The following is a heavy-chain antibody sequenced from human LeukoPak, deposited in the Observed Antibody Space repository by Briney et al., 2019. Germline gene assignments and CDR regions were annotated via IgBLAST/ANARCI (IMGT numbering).Heavy chain of an antibody. J-gene: IGHJ4*02. Sequence: AVKVSCKASGYSFTNYGISWVRQAPGQGLEWMGWISAYNDNAHYAQGLEGRVTMTSETSTRTAYMELRSLRSDDTAVYYCARSTLGIEFDYWGQGSLVTVSS. CDR1: GYSFTNYG. CDR3: ARSTLGIEFDY. D-gene: IGHD7-27*01. CDR2: ISAYNDNA. V-gene: IGHV1-18*01.